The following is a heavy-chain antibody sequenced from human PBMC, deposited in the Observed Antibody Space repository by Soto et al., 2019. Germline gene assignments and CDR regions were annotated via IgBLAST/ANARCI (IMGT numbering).Heavy chain of an antibody. CDR2: INAGNGNT. CDR3: ASSRYSSAWSLPQFDY. J-gene: IGHJ4*02. D-gene: IGHD6-13*01. CDR1: GYTFTSYA. Sequence: ASVKVSCKASGYTFTSYAMHWVRQAPGQRLEWMGWINAGNGNTKYSQKFQGRVTITRDTSASTAYMELSSLRSEDTAVYYCASSRYSSAWSLPQFDYWGQGTLVTVSS. V-gene: IGHV1-3*01.